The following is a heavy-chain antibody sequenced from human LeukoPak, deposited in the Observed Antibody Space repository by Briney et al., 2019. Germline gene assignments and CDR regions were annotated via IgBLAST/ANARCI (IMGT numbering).Heavy chain of an antibody. Sequence: SVKVSCKASGYTFTSYGISWVRQAPGRGLEWMGWISAYNGNTNYAQKLQGRVTMTTDTSTSTAYMELRSLRSDDTAVYYCARGIDHDYGGNLNYYYYYMDVWGKGTTVTVSS. D-gene: IGHD4-23*01. V-gene: IGHV1-18*01. J-gene: IGHJ6*03. CDR3: ARGIDHDYGGNLNYYYYYMDV. CDR1: GYTFTSYG. CDR2: ISAYNGNT.